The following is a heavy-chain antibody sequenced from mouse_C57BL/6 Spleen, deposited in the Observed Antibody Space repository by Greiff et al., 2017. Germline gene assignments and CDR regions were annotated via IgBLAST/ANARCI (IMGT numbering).Heavy chain of an antibody. CDR2: IYPGSGST. CDR1: GYTFTSYW. D-gene: IGHD1-1*01. CDR3: AREGLLTTVVAPDWFAY. J-gene: IGHJ3*01. V-gene: IGHV1-55*01. Sequence: QVQLQQPGAELVKPGASVKMSCKASGYTFTSYWITWVKQRPGQGLEWIGDIYPGSGSTNYNEKFKSKATLTVDTSSSTAYMQLSSLTSEDSAVYYCAREGLLTTVVAPDWFAYWGQGTLVTVSA.